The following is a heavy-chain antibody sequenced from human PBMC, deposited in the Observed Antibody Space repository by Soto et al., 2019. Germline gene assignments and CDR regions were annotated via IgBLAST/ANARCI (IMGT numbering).Heavy chain of an antibody. CDR3: ARTRYGSGSPIDF. D-gene: IGHD3-10*01. J-gene: IGHJ4*02. Sequence: GDSVKVSCKASGYTFTGYYMHWVRQAPGQGLEWMGWINPNSGGTNYAQKFQGRVTMTRDTSISTAYMELSRLRSDDTAVYYFARTRYGSGSPIDFCGQGTLVTVSS. CDR1: GYTFTGYY. V-gene: IGHV1-2*02. CDR2: INPNSGGT.